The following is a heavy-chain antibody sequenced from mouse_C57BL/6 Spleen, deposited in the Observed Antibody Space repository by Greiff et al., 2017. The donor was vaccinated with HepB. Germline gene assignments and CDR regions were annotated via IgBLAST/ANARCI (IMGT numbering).Heavy chain of an antibody. Sequence: EVKLVESEGGLVQPGSSMKLSCTASGFTFSDYYMAWVRQVPEKGLEWVANINYDGSSTYYLDSLKSRFTISRDNAKNILYLQMSSLKSEDTATYYCARDRPIYYDYDDWYFDVWGTGTTVTVSS. CDR1: GFTFSDYY. V-gene: IGHV5-16*01. CDR2: INYDGSST. D-gene: IGHD2-4*01. J-gene: IGHJ1*03. CDR3: ARDRPIYYDYDDWYFDV.